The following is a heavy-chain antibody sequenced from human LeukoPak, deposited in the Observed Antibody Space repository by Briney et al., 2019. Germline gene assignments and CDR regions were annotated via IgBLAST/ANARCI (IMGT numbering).Heavy chain of an antibody. CDR2: IYSGGST. Sequence: GGSLRLSCAASGFTVSSNYMSWVRQAPGKGLEWVSVIYSGGSTYYADSVKGRFTISRDNSKNTLYLQMNSLRAEDTAVYYCARGEYGEGPSTFDYWGQGTLVTVSS. CDR3: ARGEYGEGPSTFDY. V-gene: IGHV3-53*05. CDR1: GFTVSSNY. D-gene: IGHD4/OR15-4a*01. J-gene: IGHJ4*02.